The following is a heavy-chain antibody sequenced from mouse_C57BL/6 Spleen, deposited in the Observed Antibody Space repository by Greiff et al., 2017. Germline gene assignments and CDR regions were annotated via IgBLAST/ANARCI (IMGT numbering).Heavy chain of an antibody. J-gene: IGHJ4*01. V-gene: IGHV2-9-1*01. CDR1: GFSLTSYA. Sequence: VKLVESGPGLVAPSQSLSITCTVSGFSLTSYAISWVRQPPGKGLEWLGVIWTGGGTNYNSALKSRLSISKDNSKSQVFLKMNSLQTDDTARYYCARSYYSNYGETYYAMDYWGQGTSVTVSS. CDR3: ARSYYSNYGETYYAMDY. CDR2: IWTGGGT. D-gene: IGHD2-5*01.